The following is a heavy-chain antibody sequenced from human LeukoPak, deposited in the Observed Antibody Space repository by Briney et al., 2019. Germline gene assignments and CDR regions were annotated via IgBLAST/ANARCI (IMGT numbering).Heavy chain of an antibody. Sequence: PSETLSLTCAVSGGSISSSNWWSWVRQPPGKGLEWIGEIYHSGSTNYNPSLKSRVTISVDKSKNQFSLRLSPVTAADTAMYYCARHVESLGAGFPFDCWGQGTLVTVSS. CDR2: IYHSGST. CDR3: ARHVESLGAGFPFDC. J-gene: IGHJ4*02. D-gene: IGHD3-16*01. CDR1: GGSISSSNW. V-gene: IGHV4-4*02.